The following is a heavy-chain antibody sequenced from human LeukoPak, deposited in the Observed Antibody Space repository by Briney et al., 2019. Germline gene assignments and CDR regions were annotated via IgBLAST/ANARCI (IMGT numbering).Heavy chain of an antibody. CDR3: AKVWGDFDY. J-gene: IGHJ4*02. V-gene: IGHV3-30*18. Sequence: GGSLRLSCAASGFTFSSYGMHWVRQAPGKGLEWVAVISYDGSNKYYADSVKGRFTTSRDNSKNTLYLQMNSLRAEDTAVYYCAKVWGDFDYWGQGTLVTVSS. CDR2: ISYDGSNK. D-gene: IGHD3-16*01. CDR1: GFTFSSYG.